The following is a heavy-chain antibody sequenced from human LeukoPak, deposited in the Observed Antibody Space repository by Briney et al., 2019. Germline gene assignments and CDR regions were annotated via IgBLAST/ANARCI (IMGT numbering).Heavy chain of an antibody. CDR3: ARDWFDGDYDRFDY. CDR1: GFTFSSYW. Sequence: GGSLRLSCAVSGFTFSSYWMSWFRQAPGKGLEWVSNINQDGSQKFSVDSVKGRFTISRDNAKNSLSLQMNSLRVEDTAVYYCARDWFDGDYDRFDYWGQGTLVTVSS. CDR2: INQDGSQK. V-gene: IGHV3-7*03. D-gene: IGHD4-17*01. J-gene: IGHJ4*02.